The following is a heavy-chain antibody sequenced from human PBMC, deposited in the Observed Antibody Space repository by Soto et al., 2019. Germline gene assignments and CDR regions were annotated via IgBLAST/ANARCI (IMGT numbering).Heavy chain of an antibody. Sequence: PSETLSLTCAVYGGSFSGYYWSWIRQPPGKGLEWIGEINHSGSTNYNPSLKSRVTISVDTSKNQFSLKLSSVTAADTAVHYCARVGSYLTYGIAAAGAYYYYMDVWGKGTTVTVSS. D-gene: IGHD6-13*01. J-gene: IGHJ6*03. CDR1: GGSFSGYY. V-gene: IGHV4-34*01. CDR3: ARVGSYLTYGIAAAGAYYYYMDV. CDR2: INHSGST.